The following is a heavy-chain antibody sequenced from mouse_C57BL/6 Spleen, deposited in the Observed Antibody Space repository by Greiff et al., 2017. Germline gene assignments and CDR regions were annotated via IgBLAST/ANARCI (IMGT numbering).Heavy chain of an antibody. J-gene: IGHJ1*03. D-gene: IGHD2-2*01. Sequence: EVMLVESGGGLVQPGGSMKLSCVASGFTFSNYWMNWVRQSPEKGLEWVAQIRLKSDNYATHYAESVKGRFTISRDDSKSSVYLQMNNLRAEDTGIYYCTGGGVTPLWYFDVWGTGTTVTVSS. V-gene: IGHV6-3*01. CDR1: GFTFSNYW. CDR3: TGGGVTPLWYFDV. CDR2: IRLKSDNYAT.